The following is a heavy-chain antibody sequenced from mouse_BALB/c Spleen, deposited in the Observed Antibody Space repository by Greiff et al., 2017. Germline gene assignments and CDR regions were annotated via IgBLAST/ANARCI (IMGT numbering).Heavy chain of an antibody. Sequence: EVQLVESGPGLVKPSQSLSLTCSVTGYSITSGYYWNWIRQFPGNKLEWMGYISYDGSNNYNPSLKNRISITRDTSKNQFFLKLNSVTTEDTATYYCARGITTVSWFAYWGQGTLVTVSA. J-gene: IGHJ3*01. D-gene: IGHD1-1*01. CDR3: ARGITTVSWFAY. V-gene: IGHV3-6*02. CDR1: GYSITSGYY. CDR2: ISYDGSN.